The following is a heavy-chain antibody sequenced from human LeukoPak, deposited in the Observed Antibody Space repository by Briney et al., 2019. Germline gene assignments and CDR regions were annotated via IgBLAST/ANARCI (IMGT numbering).Heavy chain of an antibody. V-gene: IGHV4-59*01. CDR3: ARSFRGYSQGYYYYAMDV. CDR2: IHYSGTT. CDR1: GGSISSYY. D-gene: IGHD5-18*01. J-gene: IGHJ6*02. Sequence: NPSETLSLTCSVSGGSISSYYWSWIRQPPGKGLEWIGYIHYSGTTNYNPSLKSRVTISVDTSKNQFSLKLSSVTAADSAVYYCARSFRGYSQGYYYYAMDVWGQGTTVTVFS.